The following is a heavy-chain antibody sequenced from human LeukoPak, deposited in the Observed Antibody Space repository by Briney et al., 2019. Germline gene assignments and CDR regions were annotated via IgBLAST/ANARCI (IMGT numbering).Heavy chain of an antibody. V-gene: IGHV3-33*01. CDR1: GFTFTSYG. D-gene: IGHD5-12*01. J-gene: IGHJ4*02. CDR3: ARGGSGYDFDF. Sequence: GGSLRLSCAASGFTFTSYGMHWVRQAPGKGLEWVAVIWCDGSNKYYVDSVKGRFTISRDNSKNTLYLQMNSLRAEDTAVYYCARGGSGYDFDFWGQGTLVTVSS. CDR2: IWCDGSNK.